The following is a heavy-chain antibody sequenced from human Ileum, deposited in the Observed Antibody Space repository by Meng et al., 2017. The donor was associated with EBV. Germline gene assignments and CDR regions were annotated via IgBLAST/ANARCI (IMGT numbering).Heavy chain of an antibody. J-gene: IGHJ4*02. D-gene: IGHD3-22*01. CDR2: TYYRSRWYN. CDR1: GYSVSSNSAS. V-gene: IGHV6-1*01. Sequence: QIQLQQSGPALGNPSQTLSLTCDISGYSVSSNSASWNWIRQSPSRGLEWLGRTYYRSRWYNDYAVSVKGRITINSDTSKNRFSLQLNSVTPEDTAVYYCASGHFYDGCFYYPFDYWGQGTLVTVSS. CDR3: ASGHFYDGCFYYPFDY.